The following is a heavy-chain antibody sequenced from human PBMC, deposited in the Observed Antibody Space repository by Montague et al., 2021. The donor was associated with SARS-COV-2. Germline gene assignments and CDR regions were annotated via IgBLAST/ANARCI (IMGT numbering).Heavy chain of an antibody. CDR3: ARGFRTVEMPTISFDY. D-gene: IGHD5-24*01. V-gene: IGHV4-34*01. J-gene: IGHJ4*02. Sequence: SETLSLTCAVYGESVSGFYWGWIRQPPGEGLEWLGEINHSGSPNYNPSPKSRVTMSLDTSKNQFSLKLSSVTAADTAVYFCARGFRTVEMPTISFDYWGQGTLVTVSS. CDR2: INHSGSP. CDR1: GESVSGFY.